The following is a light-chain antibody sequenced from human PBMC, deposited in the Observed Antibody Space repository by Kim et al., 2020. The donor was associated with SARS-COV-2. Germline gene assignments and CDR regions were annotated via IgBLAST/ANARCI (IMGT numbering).Light chain of an antibody. CDR3: QSYDSANHVI. Sequence: KTVTISCTRSRGSIADNYVQWYQQRPGSAPTTVIYEDDQRPSGVPDRFSGSVDSSSNSASLTISGLKTEDEADYHCQSYDSANHVIFGGGTQLTVL. CDR2: EDD. CDR1: RGSIADNY. J-gene: IGLJ2*01. V-gene: IGLV6-57*03.